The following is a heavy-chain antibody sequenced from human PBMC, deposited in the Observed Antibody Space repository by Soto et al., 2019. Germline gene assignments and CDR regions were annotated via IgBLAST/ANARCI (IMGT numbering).Heavy chain of an antibody. V-gene: IGHV4-30-4*01. CDR2: IYYSGST. CDR1: GGSISSGDYY. D-gene: IGHD5-12*01. J-gene: IGHJ4*02. Sequence: VQLQESCPGLVKPSQTLSLTCTVSGGSISSGDYYWSWIRQPPGKGLEWIVYIYYSGSTDYNPSLKSRVTISVDTSKNQFSLKLSSVTAADTAVYYCARGDGGYGLYYFDYWGQGTLVTVSS. CDR3: ARGDGGYGLYYFDY.